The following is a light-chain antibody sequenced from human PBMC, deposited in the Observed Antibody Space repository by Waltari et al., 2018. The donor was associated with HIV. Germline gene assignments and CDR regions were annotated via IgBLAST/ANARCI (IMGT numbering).Light chain of an antibody. J-gene: IGKJ5*01. CDR2: GAS. CDR1: PSVSSSY. V-gene: IGKV3-20*01. CDR3: QQYGSSPPIT. Sequence: EIVLTQSPGTLSLSPGERATLSCRASPSVSSSYLSWYQQKPGQAPRLLIYGASSRATGIPDRCSGSGSGTDFTLTISRLEPEDFAVYYCQQYGSSPPITFGQGTRLEIK.